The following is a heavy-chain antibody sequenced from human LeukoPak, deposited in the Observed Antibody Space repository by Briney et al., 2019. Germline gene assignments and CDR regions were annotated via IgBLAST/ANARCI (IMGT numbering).Heavy chain of an antibody. D-gene: IGHD5-12*01. J-gene: IGHJ4*02. CDR3: ARGDQSGYGPRAPLV. Sequence: SETLSLTCTVSGGSISSGGYYWSWIRQHPGKGLEWIGYIYYSGSTYYNPSLKSRVTISVDTSKNQFSLKLSSVTAADTAVHYCARGDQSGYGPRAPLVWGQGTLVTVSS. CDR1: GGSISSGGYY. CDR2: IYYSGST. V-gene: IGHV4-31*03.